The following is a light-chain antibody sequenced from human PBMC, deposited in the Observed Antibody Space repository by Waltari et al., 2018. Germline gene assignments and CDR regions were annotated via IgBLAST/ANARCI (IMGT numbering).Light chain of an antibody. J-gene: IGKJ1*01. CDR2: GAS. Sequence: DIQMTQSPSSLSASVGDRVTITCRASQSISRHLNWYQQKPGKAPNLLIYGASNLQRGVPSRFSASGSGTDVTLTISSLQPEDFATYYCQQSYSAPWTFGQGTKVEIK. CDR1: QSISRH. CDR3: QQSYSAPWT. V-gene: IGKV1-39*01.